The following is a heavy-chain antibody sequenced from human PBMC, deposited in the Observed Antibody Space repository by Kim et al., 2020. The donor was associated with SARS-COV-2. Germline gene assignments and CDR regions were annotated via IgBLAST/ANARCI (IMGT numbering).Heavy chain of an antibody. D-gene: IGHD3-9*01. CDR2: ISSSSSYT. V-gene: IGHV3-11*06. CDR3: ARDIGPSGDIFKHYYYYYGMDV. Sequence: GGSLRLSCAASGFTFSDYYMSWIRQAPGKGLEWVSYISSSSSYTNYADSVKGRFTISRDNAKNSLYLQMNSLRAEDTAVYYCARDIGPSGDIFKHYYYYYGMDVWGQGTTVTVSS. CDR1: GFTFSDYY. J-gene: IGHJ6*02.